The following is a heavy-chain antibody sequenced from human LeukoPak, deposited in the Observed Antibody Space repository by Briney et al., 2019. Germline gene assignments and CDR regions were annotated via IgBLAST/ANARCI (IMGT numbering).Heavy chain of an antibody. D-gene: IGHD5-12*01. V-gene: IGHV4-30-4*01. J-gene: IGHJ4*02. CDR2: IYYSGST. CDR1: GGSIRSGDFY. CDR3: ARAPVATPSEFDY. Sequence: PSETLSLTCTVSGGSIRSGDFYWSWIRQPPGKGLEWIGYIYYSGSTNYNPSLKSRVAISADTPKNQFSLKLSSTTAADTAVYYCARAPVATPSEFDYWGQGTLVTVSS.